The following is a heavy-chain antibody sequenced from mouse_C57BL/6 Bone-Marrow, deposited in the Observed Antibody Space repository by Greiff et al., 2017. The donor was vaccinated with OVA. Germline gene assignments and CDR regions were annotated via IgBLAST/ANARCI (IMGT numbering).Heavy chain of an antibody. J-gene: IGHJ4*01. CDR3: ARRRDYYGGAMDY. Sequence: EVMLVESGGGLVQPGGSLKLSCAASGFTFSDYYMYWVRQTPEKRLEWVAYISNGGGSTYYPDTVKGRFTISRDNAKNNLYLQMSRLKSEDTAMYYCARRRDYYGGAMDYWGQGTSVTVSS. CDR2: ISNGGGST. CDR1: GFTFSDYY. D-gene: IGHD1-1*01. V-gene: IGHV5-12*01.